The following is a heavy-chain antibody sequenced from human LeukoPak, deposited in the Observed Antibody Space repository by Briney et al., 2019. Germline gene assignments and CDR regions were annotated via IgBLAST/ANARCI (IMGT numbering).Heavy chain of an antibody. CDR3: AIDYLGAFDI. CDR2: ISYDGSNK. D-gene: IGHD2/OR15-2a*01. V-gene: IGHV3-30*03. J-gene: IGHJ3*02. CDR1: GFTFSSFW. Sequence: GGSLRLSCSASGFTFSSFWMSWVRQAPGKGLEWVAVISYDGSNKYYADSVKGRFTISRDNSKNTLYLQMNSLRAEDTAVYYCAIDYLGAFDIWGQGTMVTVSS.